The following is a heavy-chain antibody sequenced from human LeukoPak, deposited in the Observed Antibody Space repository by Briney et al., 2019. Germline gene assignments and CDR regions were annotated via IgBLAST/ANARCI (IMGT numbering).Heavy chain of an antibody. J-gene: IGHJ5*02. Sequence: GGSLRLSCAASGFTFSSYGMHWVRQAPGKGLEWVADIWYDGSTKYYADSVRGRFTISRDNANNSLYLQMNRLRGEDTAVYYCARCSDVAVPAATNWFDPWGQRTLVTVSS. CDR3: ARCSDVAVPAATNWFDP. D-gene: IGHD2-2*01. V-gene: IGHV3-33*01. CDR1: GFTFSSYG. CDR2: IWYDGSTK.